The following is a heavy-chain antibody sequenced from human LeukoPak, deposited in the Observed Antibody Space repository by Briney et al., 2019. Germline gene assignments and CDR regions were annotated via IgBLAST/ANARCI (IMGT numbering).Heavy chain of an antibody. CDR1: GYTFTSYG. J-gene: IGHJ3*02. Sequence: GASVKVSCKASGYTFTSYGISWVRQAPGQGLEWMGWISAYNGNTNYAQKLQGRVTMTTDTSTSTAYMELRSLRSDDTAVYYCARGSNTRYYYDSSGPDDAFDIWGQGTMVTVSS. CDR3: ARGSNTRYYYDSSGPDDAFDI. V-gene: IGHV1-18*01. CDR2: ISAYNGNT. D-gene: IGHD3-22*01.